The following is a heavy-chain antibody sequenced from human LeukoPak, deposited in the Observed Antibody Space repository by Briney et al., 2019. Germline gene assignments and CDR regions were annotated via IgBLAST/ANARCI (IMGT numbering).Heavy chain of an antibody. J-gene: IGHJ5*02. CDR1: GFTLSSYA. CDR3: ARVGEVGATTGAWFDP. Sequence: GGSLRLSCAASGFTLSSYAMHWVRQAPGKGLGYVSAISSNGGSTYYANSVKGRFTISRDNSKNTLYLQMGSLRAEDMAVYYCARVGEVGATTGAWFDPWGQGTLVTVSS. CDR2: ISSNGGST. D-gene: IGHD1-26*01. V-gene: IGHV3-64*01.